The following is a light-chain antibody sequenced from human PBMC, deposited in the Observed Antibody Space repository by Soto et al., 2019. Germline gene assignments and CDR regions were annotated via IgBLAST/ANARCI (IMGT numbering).Light chain of an antibody. Sequence: QMTQSPSSLSASVGEKIIITCRASQSVSSWLAWYQQKPGKAPKLLIYDASSLESGVPSRFSGSGSGTVFTLTISSLQPDDFATYYCQQYNSYWTFGQGTKVDIK. CDR1: QSVSSW. J-gene: IGKJ1*01. CDR2: DAS. V-gene: IGKV1-5*01. CDR3: QQYNSYWT.